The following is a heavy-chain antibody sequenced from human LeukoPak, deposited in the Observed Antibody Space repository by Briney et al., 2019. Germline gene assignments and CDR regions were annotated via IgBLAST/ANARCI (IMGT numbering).Heavy chain of an antibody. J-gene: IGHJ3*02. CDR1: GFTFSSYW. D-gene: IGHD2-8*01. CDR2: INSDGSST. Sequence: GGSLRLPCAASGFTFSSYWMHWVRQAPGKGLVWVSRINSDGSSTSYADAVKGRFTISRDNAKNTAYLQMNSLRAEDTAVYYCARVQGHPPNGLDIWGQGTMVTVSS. V-gene: IGHV3-74*01. CDR3: ARVQGHPPNGLDI.